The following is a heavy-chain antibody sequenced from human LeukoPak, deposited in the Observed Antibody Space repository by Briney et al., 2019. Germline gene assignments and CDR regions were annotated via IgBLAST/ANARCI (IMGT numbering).Heavy chain of an antibody. J-gene: IGHJ6*03. V-gene: IGHV4-39*01. CDR1: GGSISSSSYY. CDR2: IYYSGST. CDR3: ARGLSIVGGRGSCYMDV. D-gene: IGHD2-15*01. Sequence: PSETLSLTCTVSGGSISSSSYYWGWIRQPPGKGLEWIGSIYYSGSTYYNPSLKSRVTISVDTSKNQFSLKLSSVTAADTAVYYCARGLSIVGGRGSCYMDVWGKGTTVTVSS.